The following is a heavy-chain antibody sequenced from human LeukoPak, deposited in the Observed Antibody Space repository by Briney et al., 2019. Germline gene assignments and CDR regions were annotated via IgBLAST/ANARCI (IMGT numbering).Heavy chain of an antibody. J-gene: IGHJ5*02. CDR1: GGTFSSYA. CDR2: INPIFGTA. D-gene: IGHD3-16*02. Sequence: GASVKVSCKASGGTFSSYAISWVRQAPGQGLEWMGGINPIFGTANYAQKFQGRVTITADESTSTAYMELSSLRSEDTAVYYCARSNDYVWGSYRYGNWFDPWGQGTLVTVSS. V-gene: IGHV1-69*13. CDR3: ARSNDYVWGSYRYGNWFDP.